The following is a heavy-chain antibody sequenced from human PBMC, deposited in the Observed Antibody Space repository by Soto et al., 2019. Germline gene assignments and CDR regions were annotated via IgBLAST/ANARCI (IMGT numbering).Heavy chain of an antibody. D-gene: IGHD2-15*01. Sequence: SVNVSCKASGGTFSSYTISWVRQAPGQGLEWMGRIIPILGIANYAQKFQGRVTITADKSTSTAYMELSSLRSEDTAVYYCAVGYCSGGSCWYYFDYWGQGTLVTVSS. J-gene: IGHJ4*02. V-gene: IGHV1-69*02. CDR3: AVGYCSGGSCWYYFDY. CDR2: IIPILGIA. CDR1: GGTFSSYT.